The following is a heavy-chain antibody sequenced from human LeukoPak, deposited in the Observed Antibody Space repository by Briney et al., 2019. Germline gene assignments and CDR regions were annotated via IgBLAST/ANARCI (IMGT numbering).Heavy chain of an antibody. CDR2: ITGTGGNT. V-gene: IGHV3-23*01. CDR1: GFTFSSYA. Sequence: PGGSLRLSCAASGFTFSSYAMSWVRQAPGKGLERVSSITGTGGNTNYADSVKGRFTISRDNSKNTLFLQMDSLRAEDTAVYYCAKSLDGSGWKFDYWGQGTLVTVSS. J-gene: IGHJ4*02. D-gene: IGHD6-19*01. CDR3: AKSLDGSGWKFDY.